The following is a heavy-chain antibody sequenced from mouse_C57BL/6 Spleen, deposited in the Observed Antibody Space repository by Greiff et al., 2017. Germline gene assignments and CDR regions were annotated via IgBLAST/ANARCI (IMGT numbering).Heavy chain of an antibody. V-gene: IGHV1-31*01. Sequence: VQLQQSGPELVKPGASVKISCKASGYSFTGYYMHWVKQSHGNILDWIGYIYPYNGVSSYNQKFKGKATLTVDKSSSTAYMVLRSLTSEDSAVYYCARSEYYGSSRYYFDDWGQGTTLTVSS. D-gene: IGHD1-1*01. CDR3: ARSEYYGSSRYYFDD. J-gene: IGHJ2*01. CDR2: IYPYNGVS. CDR1: GYSFTGYY.